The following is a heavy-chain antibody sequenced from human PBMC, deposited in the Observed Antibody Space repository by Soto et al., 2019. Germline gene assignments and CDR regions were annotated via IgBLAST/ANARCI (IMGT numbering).Heavy chain of an antibody. J-gene: IGHJ4*02. CDR1: GFIADDYA. Sequence: GGSLRLSCVASGFIADDYAMHWVRQAPGKGLEWVSGISSNSATINYADSVKGRFTISRDNAKNSLFLQMNSLRPEDTAFYYCVKDMKWGGMTTIHYFDSWGQGTLVTVS. D-gene: IGHD4-17*01. CDR3: VKDMKWGGMTTIHYFDS. CDR2: ISSNSATI. V-gene: IGHV3-9*02.